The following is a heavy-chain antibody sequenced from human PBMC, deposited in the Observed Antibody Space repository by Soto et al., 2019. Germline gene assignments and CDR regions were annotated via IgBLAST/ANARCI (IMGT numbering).Heavy chain of an antibody. CDR1: GFTFSNSW. V-gene: IGHV3-15*07. J-gene: IGHJ6*02. Sequence: PGGSLRLSCAASGFTFSNSWMNWVRQAPGKGLEWVGRIKSKTDGGTTDYAAPVKGGFTISRDDSKNTLYLQMNSLKTEDTAVYYCTTLSITIFGVVLMDVWGQGTTVTVSS. D-gene: IGHD3-3*01. CDR2: IKSKTDGGTT. CDR3: TTLSITIFGVVLMDV.